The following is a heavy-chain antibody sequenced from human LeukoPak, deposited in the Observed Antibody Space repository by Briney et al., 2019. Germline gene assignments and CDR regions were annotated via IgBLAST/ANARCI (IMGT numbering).Heavy chain of an antibody. V-gene: IGHV4-34*01. Sequence: SDTLSLTCAVYGGSFSGYYWSWIRQPPGKGLEWIGEINHSGSTNYNPSLKSRVTISVDTSKNQFSLKLSSVTAADTAVYYCARVSHLDLFDPWGQGTLVTVSS. CDR1: GGSFSGYY. CDR3: ARVSHLDLFDP. CDR2: INHSGST. J-gene: IGHJ5*02.